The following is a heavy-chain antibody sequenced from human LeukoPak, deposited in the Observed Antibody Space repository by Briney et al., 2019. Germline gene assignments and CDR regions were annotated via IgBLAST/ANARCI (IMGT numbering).Heavy chain of an antibody. Sequence: AGGSLRLSCAASGFTFSSYAMSWVRQAPGKGLEWVSAISGSGGSTYYADSVKGRFTISRDNSKNTLYLQMNSLRAEDTAVYYCAKDGGLGAHSKESNSYWGQGTLVTVSS. J-gene: IGHJ4*02. CDR2: ISGSGGST. D-gene: IGHD2-15*01. V-gene: IGHV3-23*01. CDR3: AKDGGLGAHSKESNSY. CDR1: GFTFSSYA.